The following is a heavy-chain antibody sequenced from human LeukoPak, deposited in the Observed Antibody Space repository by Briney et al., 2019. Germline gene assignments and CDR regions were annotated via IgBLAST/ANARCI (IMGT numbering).Heavy chain of an antibody. CDR3: ARLVATIYNWFDP. CDR1: GGSISSGDYY. J-gene: IGHJ5*02. D-gene: IGHD5-12*01. V-gene: IGHV4-30-4*01. Sequence: SETLSLTCTVSGGSISSGDYYWSWIRQPPGKGLEWIGYIYYSGSTYYNPSLKSRDTISVDTSKNQFSLKLSSVTAADTAVYYCARLVATIYNWFDPWGQGTLVTVSS. CDR2: IYYSGST.